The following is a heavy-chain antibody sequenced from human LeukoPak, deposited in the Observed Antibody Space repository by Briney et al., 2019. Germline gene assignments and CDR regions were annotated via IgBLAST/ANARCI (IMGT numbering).Heavy chain of an antibody. Sequence: SETLSLTCTVSGGSISSGDYYWSWIRQPPGKGPEWIGYIYYSGSTYYNPSLKSRATISVDTSKNQFSLKLSSVTAADTAVYYCASASTQYYDILTGYPPDYWGQGTLVTVSS. CDR2: IYYSGST. D-gene: IGHD3-9*01. V-gene: IGHV4-30-4*08. CDR1: GGSISSGDYY. J-gene: IGHJ4*02. CDR3: ASASTQYYDILTGYPPDY.